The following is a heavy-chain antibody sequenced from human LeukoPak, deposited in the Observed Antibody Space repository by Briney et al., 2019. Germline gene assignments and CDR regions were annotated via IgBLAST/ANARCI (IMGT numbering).Heavy chain of an antibody. V-gene: IGHV3-30*02. D-gene: IGHD6-13*01. CDR2: IQYDGSNK. Sequence: AGGSLRLSCAASGFTFSSYGMHWVRQAPGKGLGWVAFIQYDGSNKYYADSMKGRFTISRDNSKNTLYLQMNSLRADDTAVYYCAKEPALYSSSWYFFYWGQGTLVTVSS. J-gene: IGHJ4*02. CDR1: GFTFSSYG. CDR3: AKEPALYSSSWYFFY.